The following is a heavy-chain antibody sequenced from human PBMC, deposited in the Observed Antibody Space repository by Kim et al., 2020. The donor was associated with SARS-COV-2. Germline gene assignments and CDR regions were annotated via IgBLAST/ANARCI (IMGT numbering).Heavy chain of an antibody. V-gene: IGHV3-30*18. CDR3: AKDGQLAHGDYYMDV. CDR2: ISYDGSNK. CDR1: GFTFSSYG. J-gene: IGHJ6*03. D-gene: IGHD6-6*01. Sequence: GGSLRLSCAASGFTFSSYGMHWVRQAPGKGLEWVAVISYDGSNKYYADSVKGRFTISRDNSKNTLYLQMNSLRAEDTAVYYCAKDGQLAHGDYYMDVWGKGTTVTVSS.